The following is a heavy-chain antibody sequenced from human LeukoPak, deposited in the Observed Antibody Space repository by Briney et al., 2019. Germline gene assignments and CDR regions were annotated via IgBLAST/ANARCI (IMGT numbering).Heavy chain of an antibody. CDR3: ARAFYSYFDY. J-gene: IGHJ4*02. V-gene: IGHV3-7*03. CDR2: INQDGSEK. D-gene: IGHD2/OR15-2a*01. CDR1: GLNFRSSW. Sequence: GGSLRLSCAASGLNFRSSWMSWIRQAPGKGLERVANINQDGSEKYYVDSEKGRFTISRDNAKNSLYLQMNSLRVEDTAVYYCARAFYSYFDYWGQGTLVVVST.